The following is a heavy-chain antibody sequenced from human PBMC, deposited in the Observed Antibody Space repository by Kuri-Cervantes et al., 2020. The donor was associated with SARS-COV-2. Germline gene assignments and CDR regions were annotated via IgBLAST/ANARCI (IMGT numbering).Heavy chain of an antibody. Sequence: ASVKVSCKASGYTFTTYGITWVRRAPGQGLEWMGWISTYNANADYAQKLQGRVTMTTDTSMSIAYMELRSLRSDDTAIYYCAGGFDYGDYPYYYGMDVWGQGTTVTVSS. J-gene: IGHJ6*02. CDR2: ISTYNANA. CDR3: AGGFDYGDYPYYYGMDV. CDR1: GYTFTTYG. V-gene: IGHV1-18*04. D-gene: IGHD4-17*01.